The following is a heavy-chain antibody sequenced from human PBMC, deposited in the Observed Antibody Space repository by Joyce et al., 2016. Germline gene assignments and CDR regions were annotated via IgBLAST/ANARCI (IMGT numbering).Heavy chain of an antibody. J-gene: IGHJ4*02. V-gene: IGHV1-2*02. CDR1: GYSFNAYY. CDR2: INPNSGGT. Sequence: VQLVQSGADVKNTGASVKVSCKASGYSFNAYYIHWGRQATGQGLEWSGSINPNSGGTKYIERFQGRVTMTRNTSINTVYMELTGLSSDDTAVYYCARSVPGSYFEYWGQGSVVTVSS. CDR3: ARSVPGSYFEY.